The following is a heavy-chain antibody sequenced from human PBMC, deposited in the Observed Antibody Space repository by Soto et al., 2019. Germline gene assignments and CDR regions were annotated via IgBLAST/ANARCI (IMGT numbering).Heavy chain of an antibody. CDR3: ARDGSEDFWSGYYSYYYYGMDV. V-gene: IGHV1-3*01. J-gene: IGHJ6*02. Sequence: ASVKVSFKASGYTFTSYAMHWVRQAPGQRLEWMGWINAGGGNTKYSQKFQGRVTITRDTSASTAYMELSSLRSEDTAVYYCARDGSEDFWSGYYSYYYYGMDVWGQGTTVTVS. D-gene: IGHD3-3*01. CDR1: GYTFTSYA. CDR2: INAGGGNT.